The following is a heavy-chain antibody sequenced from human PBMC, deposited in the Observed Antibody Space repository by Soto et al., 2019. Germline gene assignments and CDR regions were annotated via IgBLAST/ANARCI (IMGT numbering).Heavy chain of an antibody. CDR1: GFTFSSYA. V-gene: IGHV3-64D*08. D-gene: IGHD3-3*01. CDR2: ISSNGGST. J-gene: IGHJ4*02. CDR3: VKVSGYDFWSGYYYY. Sequence: GGSLRLSCSASGFTFSSYAMHWVRQAPGKGLEYVSAISSNGGSTYYADSVKGRFTISRDNSKNTLYLQMSSLRAEDTAVYYCVKVSGYDFWSGYYYYWGQGTLVTVSS.